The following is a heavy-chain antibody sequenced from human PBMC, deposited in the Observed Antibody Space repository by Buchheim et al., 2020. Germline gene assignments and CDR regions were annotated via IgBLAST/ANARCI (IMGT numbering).Heavy chain of an antibody. J-gene: IGHJ6*02. Sequence: EVQLVESGGGLVQPGGSLRLSCAASGFTFSSYEMNWVRQAPGKGLEWVSCISSSGSTIYYADSVKGRFTISRDNAKNSLYLQMNSLRAEDTAVYYCASHRAEGFWSGYYTDPYYYYGMDVWGQGTT. D-gene: IGHD3-3*01. CDR3: ASHRAEGFWSGYYTDPYYYYGMDV. V-gene: IGHV3-48*03. CDR2: ISSSGSTI. CDR1: GFTFSSYE.